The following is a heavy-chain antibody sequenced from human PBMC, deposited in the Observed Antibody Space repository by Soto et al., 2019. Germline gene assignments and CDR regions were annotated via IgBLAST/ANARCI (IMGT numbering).Heavy chain of an antibody. V-gene: IGHV1-69*04. D-gene: IGHD6-19*01. CDR1: GGTFSSYT. Sequence: ASVKVSCKASGGTFSSYTISWVRQAPGQGLEGMGRIIPILGIANYAQKFQGRVTITEDKSMSTAYMELSSLRSEDTAVYYCARESSGWPSLNNWFDPWGQGTLVTVSS. J-gene: IGHJ5*02. CDR2: IIPILGIA. CDR3: ARESSGWPSLNNWFDP.